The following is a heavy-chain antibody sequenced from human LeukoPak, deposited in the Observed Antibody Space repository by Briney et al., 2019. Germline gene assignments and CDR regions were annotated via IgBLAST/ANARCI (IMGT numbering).Heavy chain of an antibody. Sequence: PGGSLRLSCAASGFTFSDSYMSWIRQAPGEGLEWVSYISSSSSTINYAGSVKGRFTISRDNAKNSLYLQMNSLRAEDTAVYYCARARPYYGGNRDPYYYFDYWGQGTLVTVSS. J-gene: IGHJ4*02. CDR1: GFTFSDSY. CDR3: ARARPYYGGNRDPYYYFDY. CDR2: ISSSSSTI. V-gene: IGHV3-11*04. D-gene: IGHD4-23*01.